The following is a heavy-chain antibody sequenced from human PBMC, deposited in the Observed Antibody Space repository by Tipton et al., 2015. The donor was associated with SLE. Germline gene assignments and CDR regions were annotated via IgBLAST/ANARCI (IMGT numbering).Heavy chain of an antibody. CDR3: ARGKGYSSGWYGGTFDY. CDR1: GGSISSYY. V-gene: IGHV4-59*01. D-gene: IGHD6-19*01. CDR2: IYYSGST. J-gene: IGHJ4*02. Sequence: LRLSCTVSGGSISSYYWSWIRQPPGKGLEWIGYIYYSGSTNYNPSLKSRVTISVDTSKNQFSLKLSSVTAADTAVYYCARGKGYSSGWYGGTFDYWGQGTLVTVSS.